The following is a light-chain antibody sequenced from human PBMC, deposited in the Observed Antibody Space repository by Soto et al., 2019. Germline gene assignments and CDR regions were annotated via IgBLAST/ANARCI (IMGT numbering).Light chain of an antibody. V-gene: IGKV1-27*01. CDR2: AAS. Sequence: DIQMTQSPSSLSASVGDRVTITCRASQDIRNYLAWYQQKPGKVPELLIYAASTFHSGVPSRFSGSGYGTYFTLTITNLQPEDVATYYCQEYDVVPHTFGGGTKVEIK. J-gene: IGKJ4*01. CDR1: QDIRNY. CDR3: QEYDVVPHT.